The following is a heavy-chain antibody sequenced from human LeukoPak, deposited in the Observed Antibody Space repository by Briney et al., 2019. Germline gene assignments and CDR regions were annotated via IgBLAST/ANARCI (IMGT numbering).Heavy chain of an antibody. CDR2: ISGSGGGT. D-gene: IGHD3-22*01. CDR1: GFTVSTSA. CDR3: ARDGSSGYETNWFDP. V-gene: IGHV3-23*01. Sequence: GGSLRLSCAAAGFTVSTSAMSWVRQAPGKGLEWVSGISGSGGGTYYADSVKGRFSISRDISKNTLYLQMNSLRAEDTAVYYCARDGSSGYETNWFDPWGQGTLVTVSS. J-gene: IGHJ5*02.